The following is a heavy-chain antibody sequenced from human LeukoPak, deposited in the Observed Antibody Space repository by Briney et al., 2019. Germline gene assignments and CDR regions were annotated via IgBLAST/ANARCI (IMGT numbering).Heavy chain of an antibody. J-gene: IGHJ4*02. D-gene: IGHD6-6*01. CDR1: GYTFTSYD. V-gene: IGHV1-8*01. CDR3: ARSSAELIAARD. CDR2: MNPNSGNT. Sequence: ASVKVSCKASGYTFTSYDINWVRQATGQGLEWMGWMNPNSGNTGYAQKFQGRVTMTRNTSISTAYMELSSLRSEDTAVYYCARSSAELIAARDWGQGTLVTVSS.